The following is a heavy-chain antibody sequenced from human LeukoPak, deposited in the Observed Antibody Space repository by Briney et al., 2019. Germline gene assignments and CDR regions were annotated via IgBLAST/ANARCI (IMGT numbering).Heavy chain of an antibody. CDR3: ARSLIPEQLVLNF. CDR2: IYYTGST. Sequence: SETLSLTCTVSGGSISNYYWNWIRQPPGKGLEWIGYIYYTGSTNYNPSLKSRVTMSVDTSKNQFSLNLKSVTPEDTAVYYCARSLIPEQLVLNFWGQGTLVTVSS. D-gene: IGHD6-13*01. J-gene: IGHJ4*02. V-gene: IGHV4-59*01. CDR1: GGSISNYY.